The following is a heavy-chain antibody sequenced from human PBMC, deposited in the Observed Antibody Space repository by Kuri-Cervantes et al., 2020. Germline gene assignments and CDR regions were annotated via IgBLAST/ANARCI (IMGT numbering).Heavy chain of an antibody. CDR2: IYWDDDK. CDR3: ARIRGTMVRGVSYYYYYYYMDV. Sequence: SGPTLVKPTQTLTLTCTFSGFSLITSGVGVGWIRQPPGKALEWLALIYWDDDKRYSPSLKSRLTITKDTSKNQVVLTMTNMDPVDTATYYCARIRGTMVRGVSYYYYYYYMDVWGKGTTVTVSS. CDR1: GFSLITSGVG. J-gene: IGHJ6*03. D-gene: IGHD3-10*01. V-gene: IGHV2-5*02.